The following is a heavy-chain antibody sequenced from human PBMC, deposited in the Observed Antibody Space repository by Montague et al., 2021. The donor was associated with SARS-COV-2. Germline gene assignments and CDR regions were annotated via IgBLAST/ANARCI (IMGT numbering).Heavy chain of an antibody. CDR2: INHSGTT. J-gene: IGHJ4*02. V-gene: IGHV4-34*01. Sequence: SETLSLTCAVYGGSFSGYYWTWIRQSPGKGQEWIAEINHSGTTNYNFNPSLRSRVTISVDTSKSQFSLKLSSVTAADTGVYYCARWDPQTLTVIGLRGKSASDXWGQGTLVTVSS. D-gene: IGHD2-21*01. CDR1: GGSFSGYY. CDR3: ARWDPQTLTVIGLRGKSASDX.